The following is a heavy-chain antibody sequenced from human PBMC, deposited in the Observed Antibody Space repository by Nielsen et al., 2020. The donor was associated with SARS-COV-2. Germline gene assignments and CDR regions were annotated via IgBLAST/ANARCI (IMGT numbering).Heavy chain of an antibody. CDR1: GYTFTNNY. Sequence: ASVKVSCKASGYTFTNNYMHWVRQAPGQGLEWMGLINPTNGGTTYAQKFQGRLTMTRDTSTTTFYMELTSLTFEDTAVYYCARDRVRGPDSAYDSFDYWGLGTLVTVSS. V-gene: IGHV1-46*01. CDR3: ARDRVRGPDSAYDSFDY. CDR2: INPTNGGT. D-gene: IGHD5-12*01. J-gene: IGHJ4*02.